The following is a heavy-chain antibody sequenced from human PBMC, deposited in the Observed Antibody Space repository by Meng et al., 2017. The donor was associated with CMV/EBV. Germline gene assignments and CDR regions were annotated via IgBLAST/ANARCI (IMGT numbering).Heavy chain of an antibody. CDR2: IKQDGSEK. J-gene: IGHJ6*02. CDR3: AREDRPLVHCSSTSCRTNYYYYGMDV. CDR1: GFTFSSYW. Sequence: GGSLRLSCAASGFTFSSYWMSWVRQAPGKGLEWVANIKQDGSEKYYVDSVKGRFTISRDNAKNSLYLQINSLRAEDTAVYYCAREDRPLVHCSSTSCRTNYYYYGMDVWGQGTTVTVSS. D-gene: IGHD2-2*01. V-gene: IGHV3-7*01.